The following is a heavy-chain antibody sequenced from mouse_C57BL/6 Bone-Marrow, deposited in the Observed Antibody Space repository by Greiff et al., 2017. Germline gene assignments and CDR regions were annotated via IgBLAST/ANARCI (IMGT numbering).Heavy chain of an antibody. Sequence: VQLQQPGAELVRPGTSVKLSCKASGYTFTSYWMHWVKQRPGQGLEWIGVIDPSDSYTNYNQKFKGKATLTVDTSSSTAYMQLSSLTSEDSAVYYCARSGHMDYWGQGTSVTVSS. J-gene: IGHJ4*01. CDR1: GYTFTSYW. CDR2: IDPSDSYT. CDR3: ARSGHMDY. V-gene: IGHV1-59*01.